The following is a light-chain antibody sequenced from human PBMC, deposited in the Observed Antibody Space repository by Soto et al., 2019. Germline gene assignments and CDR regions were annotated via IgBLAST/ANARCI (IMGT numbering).Light chain of an antibody. V-gene: IGKV2-24*01. Sequence: DIVMTQISVSSPVTLGQPASISCRASQRLVHSDDLSWLQQRPGQPPRLLIYKISKRFSGIPDRFSGSGAGTDFTLTIARVEAEDVGIYYCMYAVESLTFGQGTRLEI. CDR2: KIS. CDR1: QRLVHSDD. CDR3: MYAVESLT. J-gene: IGKJ5*01.